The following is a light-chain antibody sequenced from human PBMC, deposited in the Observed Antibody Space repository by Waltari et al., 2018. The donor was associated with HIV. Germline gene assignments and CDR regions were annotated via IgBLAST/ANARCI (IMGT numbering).Light chain of an antibody. J-gene: IGLJ2*01. Sequence: QSALTQPAPVSGSPGQSNTISRPGTSRDIGNYNLVSWYQQHPGKAPKLIIYEGIKRPSGVSNRISGSKSANTASLTISGLQAEDEADYFCSSYGGSSNWLFGGGTKLTVL. V-gene: IGLV2-23*01. CDR1: SRDIGNYNL. CDR2: EGI. CDR3: SSYGGSSNWL.